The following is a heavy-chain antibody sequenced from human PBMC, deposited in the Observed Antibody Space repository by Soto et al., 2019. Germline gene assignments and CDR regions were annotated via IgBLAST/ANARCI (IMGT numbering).Heavy chain of an antibody. CDR1: GFTFSSYW. Sequence: PGGSLRLSCAASGFTFSSYWMHWVRQAPGKGLVWVSRINSDGSSTSYADSVKGRFTISRDNAKNTLYLQMNSLRAEDTAVYYCARGGDYGGNSYYYAMDVWGQGTTVTV. CDR2: INSDGSST. J-gene: IGHJ6*02. V-gene: IGHV3-74*01. CDR3: ARGGDYGGNSYYYAMDV. D-gene: IGHD4-17*01.